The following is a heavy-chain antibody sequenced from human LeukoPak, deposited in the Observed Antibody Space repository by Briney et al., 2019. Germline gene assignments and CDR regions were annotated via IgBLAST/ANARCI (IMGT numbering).Heavy chain of an antibody. J-gene: IGHJ4*02. CDR1: GGSISSSSYY. V-gene: IGHV4-39*07. Sequence: SETLSLTCTVSGGSISSSSYYWGWIRQPPGKGLEWIGSIYYSGSTNYNPSLKSRVTISVDTSKNQFSLKLSSVTAADTAVYYCARGGIVGATAPHFDYWGQGTLVTVSS. CDR3: ARGGIVGATAPHFDY. D-gene: IGHD1-26*01. CDR2: IYYSGST.